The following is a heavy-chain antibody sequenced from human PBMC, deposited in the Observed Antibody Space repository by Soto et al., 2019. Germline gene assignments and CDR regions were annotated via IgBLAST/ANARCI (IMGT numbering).Heavy chain of an antibody. V-gene: IGHV4-59*01. CDR1: GGSISSYY. D-gene: IGHD2-21*02. CDR2: IYYSGST. J-gene: IGHJ4*02. CDR3: ARRDGGNVDY. Sequence: QVQLQESGPGLVKPSETLSLTCTVSGGSISSYYWSWIRQPPGKGLEWIGYIYYSGSTNYNPSLKSRVTISVDTSKNQFSLKLSSVTAADTAVYYCARRDGGNVDYWGQGTLVTVSS.